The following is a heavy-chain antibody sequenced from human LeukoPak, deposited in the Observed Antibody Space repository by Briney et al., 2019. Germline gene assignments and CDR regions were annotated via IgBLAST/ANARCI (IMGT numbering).Heavy chain of an antibody. V-gene: IGHV3-33*01. J-gene: IGHJ4*02. CDR1: GFTFSTYV. CDR2: IWYDGSKK. D-gene: IGHD4-17*01. Sequence: QPGRSLRLSCAASGFTFSTYVMHWVRRAPGKGLEWVAVIWYDGSKKDYADSVKGRFTISRDNSKNTLYLQMNSLRAEDTAVYYCAREMNYGDYFDYWGQGTLVTVSS. CDR3: AREMNYGDYFDY.